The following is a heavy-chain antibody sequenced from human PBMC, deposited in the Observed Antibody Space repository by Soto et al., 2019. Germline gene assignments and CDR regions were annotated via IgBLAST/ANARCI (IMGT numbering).Heavy chain of an antibody. J-gene: IGHJ4*02. CDR1: GFTFSSYA. V-gene: IGHV3-23*01. CDR3: AKSTEWLPRGNGY. D-gene: IGHD5-18*01. Sequence: WGSLRLSCAASGFTFSSYAMSWVRQAPGKGLEWVSAISGSGGSTYYADSVKGRFTISRDNSKNTLYLQMNSLRAEDTAVYYCAKSTEWLPRGNGYWGQGTLVTVSS. CDR2: ISGSGGST.